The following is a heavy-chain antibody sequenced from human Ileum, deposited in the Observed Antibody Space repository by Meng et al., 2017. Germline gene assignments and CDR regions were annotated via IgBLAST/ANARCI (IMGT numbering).Heavy chain of an antibody. V-gene: IGHV4-30-4*01. Sequence: QVQLQEAGPGLGKPSQTLSLTGTCSGCSISSGDYYWSWIRQPPGKGLEWIGYIYYSGSTYYNPSLKSRLTISVDTSKNQFSLKLSSVTAADTAVYYCARDRDSSGYYPYWGQGTLVTVSS. J-gene: IGHJ4*02. D-gene: IGHD3-22*01. CDR2: IYYSGST. CDR3: ARDRDSSGYYPY. CDR1: GCSISSGDYY.